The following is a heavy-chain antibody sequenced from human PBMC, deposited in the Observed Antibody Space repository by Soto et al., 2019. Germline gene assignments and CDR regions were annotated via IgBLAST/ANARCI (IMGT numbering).Heavy chain of an antibody. CDR3: ALAVGYGLPFAF. J-gene: IGHJ4*02. CDR2: IWYDGSNT. D-gene: IGHD5-18*01. CDR1: GCTFSSYG. V-gene: IGHV3-33*08. Sequence: SLRLSCEASGCTFSSYGMSWVRQAPGKGLEWVSVIWYDGSNTYYADSVKGRFTISRDNSKNTLYLQMNSLIAEDTAAYYCALAVGYGLPFAFWGQG.